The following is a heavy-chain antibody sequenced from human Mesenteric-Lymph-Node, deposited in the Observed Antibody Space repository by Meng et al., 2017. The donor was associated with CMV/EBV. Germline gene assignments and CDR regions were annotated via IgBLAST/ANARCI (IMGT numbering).Heavy chain of an antibody. CDR1: GFTFSDSA. CDR3: ARHEDYYFYSMNV. Sequence: GESLKISCAASGFTFSDSALHWVRQASGKGLEWVGRIRSKANKYAITYAAAVKGRFTISRDDSKNTANLQMTSLKTEDTALYYCARHEDYYFYSMNVWGQGTTVTVSS. J-gene: IGHJ6*02. V-gene: IGHV3-73*01. CDR2: IRSKANKYAI.